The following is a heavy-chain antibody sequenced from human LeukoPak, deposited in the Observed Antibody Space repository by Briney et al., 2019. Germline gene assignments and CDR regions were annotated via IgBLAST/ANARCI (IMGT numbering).Heavy chain of an antibody. CDR1: GGSISSSSYY. Sequence: PSETLSLTCTVSGGSISSSSYYWGWIRQPPGTGLEWLGSIYYSGSTYYNPSLKSRVTISVDTSKNQFPLKLSSVTAADTAVYYCARLRGYSYGWKTLYYFDYWGQGTLVTVSS. CDR3: ARLRGYSYGWKTLYYFDY. D-gene: IGHD5-18*01. CDR2: IYYSGST. J-gene: IGHJ4*02. V-gene: IGHV4-39*01.